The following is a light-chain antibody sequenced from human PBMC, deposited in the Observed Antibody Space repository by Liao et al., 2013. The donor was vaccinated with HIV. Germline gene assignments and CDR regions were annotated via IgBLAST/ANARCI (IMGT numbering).Light chain of an antibody. CDR1: NLGEKS. CDR3: QVWDTSTSFV. CDR2: QDT. Sequence: SYDLTQPPSVSVSPGQTASISCSGDNLGEKSASWYQQKPGQSPVLVIYQDTKRPSGIPERFSGSNYGNTATLTISGTQAMDEADYFCQVWDTSTSFVFGTGTKVTRP. V-gene: IGLV3-1*01. J-gene: IGLJ1*01.